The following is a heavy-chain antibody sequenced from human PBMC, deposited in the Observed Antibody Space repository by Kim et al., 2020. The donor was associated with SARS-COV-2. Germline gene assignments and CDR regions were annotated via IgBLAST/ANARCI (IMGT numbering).Heavy chain of an antibody. Sequence: SETLSLTCTVSGGSISSGGYYWSWIRQHPGKGLEWIGYIYYSGSTYYNPSLKSRVTISVDTSKNQFSLKLSSVTAADTAVYYCASASKSSWYADWFDPWGQGTLVTVSS. J-gene: IGHJ5*02. CDR3: ASASKSSWYADWFDP. CDR1: GGSISSGGYY. V-gene: IGHV4-31*03. D-gene: IGHD6-13*01. CDR2: IYYSGST.